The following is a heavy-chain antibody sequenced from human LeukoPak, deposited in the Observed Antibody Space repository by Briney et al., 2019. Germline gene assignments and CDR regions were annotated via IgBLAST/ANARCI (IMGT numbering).Heavy chain of an antibody. V-gene: IGHV3-30*03. CDR3: ARDGPYSSYDY. Sequence: GGSLRLSCAASGFTFSSFGMQWVRQAPGKGLEWVAFISYGGSNDYYADSVKGRFTISRDNSKNTLYLQMNSLRAEDTAVYYCARDGPYSSYDYWGQGTLVTVSS. J-gene: IGHJ4*02. D-gene: IGHD6-19*01. CDR1: GFTFSSFG. CDR2: ISYGGSND.